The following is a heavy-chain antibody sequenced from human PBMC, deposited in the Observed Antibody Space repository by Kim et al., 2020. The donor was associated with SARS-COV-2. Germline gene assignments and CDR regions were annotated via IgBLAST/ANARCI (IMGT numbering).Heavy chain of an antibody. D-gene: IGHD3-9*01. Sequence: SETLSLTCTVSGGSISSYYWSWIRQPPGKGLEWIGYIYYSGSTNYNPSLKSRVTISVDTSKNQFSLKLSSVTAADTAVYYCARVPRHYDILTGYGYYYYGMDVWGQGTTVTVSS. CDR3: ARVPRHYDILTGYGYYYYGMDV. CDR1: GGSISSYY. CDR2: IYYSGST. J-gene: IGHJ6*02. V-gene: IGHV4-59*01.